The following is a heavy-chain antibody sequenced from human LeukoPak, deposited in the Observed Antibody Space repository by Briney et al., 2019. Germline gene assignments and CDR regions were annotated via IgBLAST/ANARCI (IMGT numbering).Heavy chain of an antibody. D-gene: IGHD3-10*01. J-gene: IGHJ3*02. Sequence: GESLKISWKGSGYSFTSYWIGWVRQMPGKGLEWMGIIYPGDSDTRYSPSFQGQVTISADKSISTAYLQWSSLKASDSAMYYCATNTMFRGIPAFDIWGQGTMVTVSS. CDR2: IYPGDSDT. CDR1: GYSFTSYW. V-gene: IGHV5-51*01. CDR3: ATNTMFRGIPAFDI.